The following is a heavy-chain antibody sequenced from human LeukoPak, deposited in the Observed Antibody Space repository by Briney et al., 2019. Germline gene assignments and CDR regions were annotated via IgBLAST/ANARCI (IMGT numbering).Heavy chain of an antibody. CDR1: GGSISSYY. D-gene: IGHD6-19*01. V-gene: IGHV4-59*01. CDR2: IYYSGST. J-gene: IGHJ4*02. CDR3: AAAVAGQVEGY. Sequence: PSETLSLTCTVSGGSISSYYWSWIRQPPGKGLEWIGCIYYSGSTNYNPSLKSRVTISVDTSKNQFSLKLSSVTAADTAVYYCAAAVAGQVEGYWGQGTLVTVSS.